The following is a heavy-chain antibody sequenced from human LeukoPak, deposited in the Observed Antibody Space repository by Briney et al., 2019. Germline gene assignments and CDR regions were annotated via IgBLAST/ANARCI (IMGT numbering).Heavy chain of an antibody. CDR1: GFTFSSYS. D-gene: IGHD2-2*01. CDR3: ARDPEDIVVVPAADI. V-gene: IGHV3-21*01. J-gene: IGHJ4*02. CDR2: ISSSSSYI. Sequence: GGSLRLSCAASGFTFSSYSMNWVRQAPGKGLEWVSSISSSSSYIYYADSVKGRFTISRDNAKNSLYLQMNSLRAEDTAVYYCARDPEDIVVVPAADIWGQGTLVTVSS.